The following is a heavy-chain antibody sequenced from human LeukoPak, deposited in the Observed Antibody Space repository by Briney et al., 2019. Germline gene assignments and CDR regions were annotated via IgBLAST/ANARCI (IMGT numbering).Heavy chain of an antibody. CDR3: ARGGSSFAFDP. D-gene: IGHD6-13*01. V-gene: IGHV4-59*01. Sequence: PSETLSLTCTVSGGSISSYYWSWIRHPPEKGLEGIGCIYNSGSTNYNPCLKSRVTVSVNTSKNQFSLKLHSVTAADTALYYCARGGSSFAFDPWGQGTLATVSS. J-gene: IGHJ5*02. CDR1: GGSISSYY. CDR2: IYNSGST.